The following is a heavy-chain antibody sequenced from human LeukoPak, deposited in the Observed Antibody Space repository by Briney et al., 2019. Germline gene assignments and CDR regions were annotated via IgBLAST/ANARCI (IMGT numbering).Heavy chain of an antibody. Sequence: GESLKISCKGSGYSFTSYWIGWVRQLPGKGLEWMGIIYPGDSDTRYSPSFQGQVTISADKSISTAYLQWSSLKASDTATYYCAREADYSNYWFDPWGQGTLVTVSS. CDR1: GYSFTSYW. CDR3: AREADYSNYWFDP. J-gene: IGHJ5*02. CDR2: IYPGDSDT. V-gene: IGHV5-51*01. D-gene: IGHD4-11*01.